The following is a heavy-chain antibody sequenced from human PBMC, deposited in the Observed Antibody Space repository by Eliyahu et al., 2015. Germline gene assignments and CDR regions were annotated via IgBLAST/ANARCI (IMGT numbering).Heavy chain of an antibody. D-gene: IGHD7-27*01. CDR3: ARAWAY. CDR1: GASISXGGYY. V-gene: IGHV4-31*03. J-gene: IGHJ4*02. Sequence: QVQLQESGPGLVKPSQTLSLTCTVSGASISXGGYYWSWIRQHPGKGLEWIGYIYYSGSGTTYYNPSLKSRVTISVDTSKNQFSLKLTSVTAADTAVYYCARAWAYWGQGTLVTVSS. CDR2: IYYSGSGTT.